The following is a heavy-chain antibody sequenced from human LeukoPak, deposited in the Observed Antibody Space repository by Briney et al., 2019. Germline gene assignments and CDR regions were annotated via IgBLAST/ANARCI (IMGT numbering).Heavy chain of an antibody. D-gene: IGHD6-13*01. Sequence: GGSLRLSCAASGFTFISYAMTWVRQAPGKGLEWVSSVSGSGGSTYYADSVKGRFTISRGNSKNTLVLQMNSLRAEDTAVYYCANIGYSSSIGGQGTLVTVSS. CDR1: GFTFISYA. J-gene: IGHJ4*02. CDR3: ANIGYSSSI. V-gene: IGHV3-23*01. CDR2: VSGSGGST.